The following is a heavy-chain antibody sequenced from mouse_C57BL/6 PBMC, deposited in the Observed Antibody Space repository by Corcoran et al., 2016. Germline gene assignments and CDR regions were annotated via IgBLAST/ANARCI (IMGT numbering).Heavy chain of an antibody. CDR3: ARISNWFAY. CDR1: GYTFTTYG. J-gene: IGHJ3*01. CDR2: INTYSGVP. V-gene: IGHV9-3*01. D-gene: IGHD2-5*01. Sequence: QIQLVQSGPELKKPGETVKISCKASGYTFTTYGMSWVKQAPGKGLKWMGWINTYSGVPTYADDFKGRFAFSLETSASTAYLQINNLKNEDTATYFCARISNWFAYWGQGTLVTVSA.